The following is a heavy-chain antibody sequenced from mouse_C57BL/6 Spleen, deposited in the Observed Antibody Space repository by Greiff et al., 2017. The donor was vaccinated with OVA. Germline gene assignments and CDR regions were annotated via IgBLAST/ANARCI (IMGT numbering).Heavy chain of an antibody. CDR1: GFTFSSYA. Sequence: EVMLVESGGGLVKPGGSLKLSCAASGFTFSSYAMSWVRQTPEKRLEWVATISDGGSYTYYPDNVKGRFTISRDNAKNNLYLQMSHLKSEDTAMYYCARERITTVVAYYFDYWGQGTTLTVSS. V-gene: IGHV5-4*01. CDR2: ISDGGSYT. CDR3: ARERITTVVAYYFDY. D-gene: IGHD1-1*01. J-gene: IGHJ2*01.